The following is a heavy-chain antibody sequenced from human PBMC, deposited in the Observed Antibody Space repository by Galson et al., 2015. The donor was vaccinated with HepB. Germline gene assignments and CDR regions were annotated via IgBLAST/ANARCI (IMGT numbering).Heavy chain of an antibody. CDR1: GYSFTSYY. D-gene: IGHD3-22*01. CDR2: INPNSGGT. V-gene: IGHV1-2*04. J-gene: IGHJ5*02. Sequence: SVKVSCKASGYSFTSYYMHWVRQAPGQGLEWMGWINPNSGGTNYAQKFQGWVTMTRDTSISTAYMELSRLTSDDTAEYYCARGEYYYDSSGGWFDPWGQGTLVTVAS. CDR3: ARGEYYYDSSGGWFDP.